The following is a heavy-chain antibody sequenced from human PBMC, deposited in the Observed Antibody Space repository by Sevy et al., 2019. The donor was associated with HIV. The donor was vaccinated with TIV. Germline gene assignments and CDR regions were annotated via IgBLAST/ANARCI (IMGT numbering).Heavy chain of an antibody. Sequence: GGSLRLTCAASGFTFSSYGMHWVRQAPGKGLEWVAVISYDGSNKYYAGSVKGRCTISRDKSKNTLYLQMNSLRAEDTAVYYCARAIAVAGGYFDYWDQGTLVTVSS. V-gene: IGHV3-30*03. CDR2: ISYDGSNK. CDR3: ARAIAVAGGYFDY. J-gene: IGHJ4*02. D-gene: IGHD6-19*01. CDR1: GFTFSSYG.